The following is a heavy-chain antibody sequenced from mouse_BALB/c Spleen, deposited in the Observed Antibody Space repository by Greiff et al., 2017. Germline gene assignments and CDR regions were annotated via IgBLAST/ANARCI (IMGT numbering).Heavy chain of an antibody. CDR2: IDPENGNT. D-gene: IGHD2-1*01. CDR1: GFNINDYY. V-gene: IGHV14-1*02. Sequence: EVKLMESGAELVRPGALVKLSCKASGFNINDYYMHWVKQRPEQGLEWIGWIDPENGNTIYDPKFQGKASITADTSSNTAYLQLSSLTSEDTAVYYCARGGDGNFFDYWGQGTTLTVSS. J-gene: IGHJ2*01. CDR3: ARGGDGNFFDY.